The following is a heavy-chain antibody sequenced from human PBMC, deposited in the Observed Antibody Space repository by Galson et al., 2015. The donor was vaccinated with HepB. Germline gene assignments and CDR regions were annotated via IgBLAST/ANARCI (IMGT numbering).Heavy chain of an antibody. D-gene: IGHD6-6*01. CDR3: ASDGGRSRFEYSSSGDY. J-gene: IGHJ4*02. V-gene: IGHV1-46*01. Sequence: SVKVSCKASGYTFTSYYMHWVRQAPGQGLEWMGIINPSGGSTSYAQKFQGRVTMTRDTSTSTAYMELSSLRSEDTAVYYCASDGGRSRFEYSSSGDYWGQGTLVTVSS. CDR2: INPSGGST. CDR1: GYTFTSYY.